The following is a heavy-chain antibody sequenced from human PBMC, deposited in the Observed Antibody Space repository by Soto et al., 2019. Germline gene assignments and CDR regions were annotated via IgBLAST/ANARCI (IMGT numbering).Heavy chain of an antibody. V-gene: IGHV4-34*01. CDR3: ARGSQNYYDSSGYRPGNDY. D-gene: IGHD3-22*01. CDR1: GGSFSGYY. CDR2: INHSGST. J-gene: IGHJ4*02. Sequence: PSETLSLTCAVYGGSFSGYYWSWIRQPPGKGLEWIGEINHSGSTNYNPSLKSRVTISVDTSKNQFSLKLSSVTAADTAVYYCARGSQNYYDSSGYRPGNDYWGQGTLVTVSS.